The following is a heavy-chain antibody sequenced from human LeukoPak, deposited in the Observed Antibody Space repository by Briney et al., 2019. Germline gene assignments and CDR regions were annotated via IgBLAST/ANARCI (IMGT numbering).Heavy chain of an antibody. CDR1: GGTFSSYA. CDR2: IIPIFGTA. D-gene: IGHD2-15*01. Sequence: SVKVSRKASGGTFSSYAISWVRQAPGQGLEWMGGIIPIFGTANYAQKFQGRVTITADKSTSTAYMELSSLRSEDTAVYYCARTCALSGGSCYSVYYYYGMDVWGKGTTVTVSS. CDR3: ARTCALSGGSCYSVYYYYGMDV. V-gene: IGHV1-69*06. J-gene: IGHJ6*04.